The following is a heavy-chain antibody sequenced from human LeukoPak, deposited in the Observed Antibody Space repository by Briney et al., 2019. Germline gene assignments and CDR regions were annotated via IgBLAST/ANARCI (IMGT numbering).Heavy chain of an antibody. V-gene: IGHV3-7*03. CDR2: INQDGSDK. D-gene: IGHD1-26*01. Sequence: WGSLRLSCAASGFTFSSYWMSWVRQAPGKGLEWVAKINQDGSDKYYVDSVKGRFTISRDNSKNTLYLQMNSLRAEDTAVYYCAKGPYSGFSWGQGTLVTVSS. CDR3: AKGPYSGFS. CDR1: GFTFSSYW. J-gene: IGHJ5*02.